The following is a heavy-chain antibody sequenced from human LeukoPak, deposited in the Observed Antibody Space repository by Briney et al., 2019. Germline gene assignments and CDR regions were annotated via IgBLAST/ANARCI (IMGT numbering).Heavy chain of an antibody. CDR2: IYYSGST. CDR1: GGSISSNSYY. CDR3: ARDLDSYGYFV. J-gene: IGHJ4*02. D-gene: IGHD5-18*01. Sequence: SETLSLTCAVSGGSISSNSYYWGWIRQPPGKGLEWIGSIYYSGSTYYNPSLKSRVTISVDTSKNQFSLKLSSVTAADTAVYYCARDLDSYGYFVWGQGTLVTVSS. V-gene: IGHV4-39*07.